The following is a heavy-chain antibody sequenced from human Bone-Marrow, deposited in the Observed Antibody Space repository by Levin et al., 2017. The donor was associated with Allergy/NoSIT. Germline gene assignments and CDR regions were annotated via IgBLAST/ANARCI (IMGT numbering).Heavy chain of an antibody. CDR2: IYSGGNT. J-gene: IGHJ4*02. CDR3: ATSPASGY. V-gene: IGHV3-53*01. Sequence: PGGSLRLSCAASGFTVSRNYMSWVRQAPGKGLEGVSIIYSGGNTFYTDSVKGRFTISRDNSRNTLYLQMNSLRAEDTAVDYCATSPASGYWGQGTLVTVSS. CDR1: GFTVSRNY.